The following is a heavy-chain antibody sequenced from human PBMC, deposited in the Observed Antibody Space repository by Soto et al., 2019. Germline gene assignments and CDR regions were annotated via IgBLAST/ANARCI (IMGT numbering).Heavy chain of an antibody. Sequence: PSETLSLTCTVSGGSISSGGYYWSWIRQHPGKGLEWIGYIYYSGSTYYNPSLKSRVTISVDTSKNQFSLKLSSVTAADTAVYYCARGPHDYGDYCSDYWGQGTLVTGSS. CDR3: ARGPHDYGDYCSDY. CDR2: IYYSGST. J-gene: IGHJ4*02. D-gene: IGHD4-17*01. CDR1: GGSISSGGYY. V-gene: IGHV4-31*03.